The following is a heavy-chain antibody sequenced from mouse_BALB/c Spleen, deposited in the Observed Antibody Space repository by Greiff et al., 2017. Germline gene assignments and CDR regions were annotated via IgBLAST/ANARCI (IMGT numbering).Heavy chain of an antibody. V-gene: IGHV1-5*01. CDR1: GYTFTSYW. D-gene: IGHD2-2*01. CDR3: ARGGKYGYDGYYYAMDY. Sequence: VQLQQSGTVLARPGASVKMSCKASGYTFTSYWMHWVKQRPGQGLEWIGAIYPGNSDTSYNQKFKGKAKLTAVTSTSTAYMELSSLTSENSAVYFCARGGKYGYDGYYYAMDYWGQGTSVTVSS. CDR2: IYPGNSDT. J-gene: IGHJ4*01.